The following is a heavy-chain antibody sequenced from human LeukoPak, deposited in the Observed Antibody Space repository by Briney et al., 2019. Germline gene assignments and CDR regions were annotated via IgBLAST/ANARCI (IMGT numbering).Heavy chain of an antibody. V-gene: IGHV4-30-4*01. CDR3: ASLWFGELYGDPSYYYYGMDV. Sequence: SETLSLTCTVSGGSISSGDYYWSWIRQPPGKGLEGIGYIYYSGSTYYNPSLKRRVTISVDTSKNQFSLKLSSVTAADTAVYYCASLWFGELYGDPSYYYYGMDVWGQGTTVTVSS. CDR1: GGSISSGDYY. CDR2: IYYSGST. D-gene: IGHD3-10*01. J-gene: IGHJ6*02.